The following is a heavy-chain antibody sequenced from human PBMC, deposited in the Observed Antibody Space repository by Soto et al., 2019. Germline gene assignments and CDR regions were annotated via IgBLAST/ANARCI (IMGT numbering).Heavy chain of an antibody. V-gene: IGHV4-34*01. CDR2: INHSGST. D-gene: IGHD2-8*01. CDR3: ARGVYCTNGVCPIFFDY. Sequence: SETLSLTCAVYGGSFSGYYWSWIRQPPGKGLEWIGEINHSGSTNYNPSLKSRVTISVDTSKNQFSLKLSSVTAADTAVYYCARGVYCTNGVCPIFFDYWGQGTLVTVSS. CDR1: GGSFSGYY. J-gene: IGHJ4*02.